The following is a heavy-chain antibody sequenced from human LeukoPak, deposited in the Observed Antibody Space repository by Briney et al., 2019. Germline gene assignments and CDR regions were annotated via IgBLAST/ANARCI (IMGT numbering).Heavy chain of an antibody. Sequence: GGSLRLSCAASGFTFTNYAMHWVRQAPGKGLEWAAVISYDETNKYYEDSVKGRFTISRDSSKNTLYLQMSSLRDEDTAVYYCAKNNDYGGSYWYFDLWGRGTLVTVSS. CDR1: GFTFTNYA. CDR3: AKNNDYGGSYWYFDL. J-gene: IGHJ2*01. CDR2: ISYDETNK. D-gene: IGHD4-23*01. V-gene: IGHV3-30*04.